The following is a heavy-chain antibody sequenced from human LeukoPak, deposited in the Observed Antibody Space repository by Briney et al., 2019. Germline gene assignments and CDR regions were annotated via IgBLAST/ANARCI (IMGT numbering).Heavy chain of an antibody. Sequence: GGSLRLSCAASGFTFSTFGMSWVRQAPGKGLEWVSGISVSGGRTYYTDSVKGRFTISRDNSKKMMYLQMHSVRGEDTAVYYCVAVAATGLDYWGQGTLVSVS. J-gene: IGHJ4*02. V-gene: IGHV3-23*01. CDR2: ISVSGGRT. D-gene: IGHD6-19*01. CDR3: VAVAATGLDY. CDR1: GFTFSTFG.